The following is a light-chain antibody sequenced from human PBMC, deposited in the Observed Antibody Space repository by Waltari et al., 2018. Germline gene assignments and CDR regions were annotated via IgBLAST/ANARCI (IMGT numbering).Light chain of an antibody. V-gene: IGKV1-39*01. CDR1: QTISSY. Sequence: MTQSPSSLSASVGDRVTITCRASQTISSYLNWYQQKPGKAPKLLIYAASSLQSGVPARFSGSGSGTDFTLTISSLQPEDFATYYCQQTYSTPASTFGQGTKLEIK. CDR3: QQTYSTPAST. CDR2: AAS. J-gene: IGKJ2*01.